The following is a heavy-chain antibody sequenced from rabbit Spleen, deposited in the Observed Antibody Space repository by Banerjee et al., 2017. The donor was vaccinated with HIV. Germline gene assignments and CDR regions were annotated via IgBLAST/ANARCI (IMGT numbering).Heavy chain of an antibody. CDR3: ARDQAGYAGYGYANCRDCYGLYL. J-gene: IGHJ6*01. V-gene: IGHV1S43*01. Sequence: QQQLVESGGGLVKPGASLTLTCKASGFDFSYGDVMCWVRQGPGKGLEWIACMNAASGGAGNPTWAKGRFSISSHNARNTLYLQLISLTAADTAAYFYARDQAGYAGYGYANCRDCYGLYLLGPGTLVTVS. D-gene: IGHD6-1*01. CDR2: MNAASGGA. CDR1: GFDFSYGDV.